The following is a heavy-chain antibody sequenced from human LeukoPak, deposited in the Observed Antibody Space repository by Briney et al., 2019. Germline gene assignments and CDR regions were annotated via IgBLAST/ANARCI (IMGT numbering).Heavy chain of an antibody. D-gene: IGHD3-10*01. CDR3: ASNSFDYYGSGSYSVDY. V-gene: IGHV4-34*01. CDR1: GGSFSGYY. Sequence: SSETLSLTCAVYGGSFSGYYWSWIRQPPGKGLEWIGEINHSGSTNYNPSLKSRVTISVDTSKNQFSLKLSSVTAADTAVYYCASNSFDYYGSGSYSVDYWGQGTLVTVSS. CDR2: INHSGST. J-gene: IGHJ4*02.